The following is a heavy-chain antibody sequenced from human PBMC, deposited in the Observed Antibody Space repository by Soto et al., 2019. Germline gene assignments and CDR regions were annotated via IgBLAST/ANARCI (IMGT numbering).Heavy chain of an antibody. V-gene: IGHV4-59*01. CDR2: IYYSGST. CDR3: ARAYSGSYLHFDY. J-gene: IGHJ4*02. D-gene: IGHD1-26*01. Sequence: KPSETLSLTCTVSGGSISSYYWSWIRQPPGKGLEWIGYIYYSGSTNYNPSLKSRVTISVDTSKNQFSLKLSSVTAADTAVYYCARAYSGSYLHFDYWGQGTLVTVSS. CDR1: GGSISSYY.